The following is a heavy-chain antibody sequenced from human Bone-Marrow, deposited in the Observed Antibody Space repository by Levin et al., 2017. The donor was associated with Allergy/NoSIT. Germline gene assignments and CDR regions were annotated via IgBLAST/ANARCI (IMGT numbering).Heavy chain of an antibody. D-gene: IGHD2-2*02. Sequence: ASVKVSCKASGGTFSSYTISWVRQAPGQGLEWMGRIIPILGIANYAQKFQGRVTITADKSTSTAYMELSSLRSEDTAVYYCARRAFLVVPAAIVEGGWFDPWGQGTLVTVSS. V-gene: IGHV1-69*02. CDR2: IIPILGIA. CDR1: GGTFSSYT. J-gene: IGHJ5*02. CDR3: ARRAFLVVPAAIVEGGWFDP.